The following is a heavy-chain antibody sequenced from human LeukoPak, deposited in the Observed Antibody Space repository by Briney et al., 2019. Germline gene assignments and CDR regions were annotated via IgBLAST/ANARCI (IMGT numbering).Heavy chain of an antibody. CDR2: INPKSGGT. Sequence: EASVKVSCKASGYTFTDYNMHWVRQAPGQGLEWMGWINPKSGGTTYAQNFQGRVTMTRDTSISIGYMELSRLTSDDTAVYYCARALATLPSYATDYWGQGTLVTVSS. J-gene: IGHJ4*02. CDR1: GYTFTDYN. CDR3: ARALATLPSYATDY. D-gene: IGHD3-3*02. V-gene: IGHV1-2*02.